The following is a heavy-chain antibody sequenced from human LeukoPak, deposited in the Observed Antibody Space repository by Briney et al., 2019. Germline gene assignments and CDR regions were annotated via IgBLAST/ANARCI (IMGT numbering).Heavy chain of an antibody. CDR2: IWYDGSKK. CDR1: GFTFNSYG. J-gene: IGHJ3*02. D-gene: IGHD2-15*01. V-gene: IGHV3-33*01. Sequence: GGSLRLSCAASGFTFNSYGMHWVRQAPGKGLEWVAVIWYDGSKKFYADSGKGRFTISRDKSKNTLYLQMNSLRVEDTAVYYCAREGCSGTSCYGVDASDIWGQGTKVTVSS. CDR3: AREGCSGTSCYGVDASDI.